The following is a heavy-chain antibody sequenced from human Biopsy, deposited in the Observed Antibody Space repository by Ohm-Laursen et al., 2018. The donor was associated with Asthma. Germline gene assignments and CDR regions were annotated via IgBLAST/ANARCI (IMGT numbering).Heavy chain of an antibody. CDR3: ARTTYGHDGFDP. D-gene: IGHD4-17*01. Sequence: TLSLTCTVSGGSISSGGYYCSWIRQHPGKGLEWIGYIYYSGSTYYNPSLKSRVSISLDTSKNQFSLSLTSVTAADTAVYYCARTTYGHDGFDPWGQGTLVTVSS. CDR2: IYYSGST. V-gene: IGHV4-31*03. J-gene: IGHJ5*02. CDR1: GGSISSGGYY.